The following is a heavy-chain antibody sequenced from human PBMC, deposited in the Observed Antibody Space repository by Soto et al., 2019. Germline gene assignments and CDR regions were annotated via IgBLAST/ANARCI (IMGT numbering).Heavy chain of an antibody. CDR3: ARADSVLVANGFDL. D-gene: IGHD2-8*02. V-gene: IGHV4-4*02. Sequence: SETLSLTCDVSGASIKSDTWWTWVRQSPGKGLEWIGEIYHNGRAFDNPSLKGRVTISIDKSNNQFSLNLTSVTAADTAVYYCARADSVLVANGFDLWGQGTLVTVS. CDR2: IYHNGRA. CDR1: GASIKSDTW. J-gene: IGHJ4*02.